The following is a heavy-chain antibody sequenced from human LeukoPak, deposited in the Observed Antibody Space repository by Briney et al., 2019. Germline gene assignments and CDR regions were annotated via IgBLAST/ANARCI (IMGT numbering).Heavy chain of an antibody. CDR1: GYTFTDYY. J-gene: IGHJ4*02. V-gene: IGHV1-2*02. Sequence: GASVKVSCKASGYTFTDYYIHWVRQAPGQGLEWMGWINPNSGGTNYAQKIQGRVTMTRDTSISTACMELSRLRSDDTAVYYCARDGYCTSTSCSGVPKIWGQGTLVTVSS. D-gene: IGHD2-2*03. CDR3: ARDGYCTSTSCSGVPKI. CDR2: INPNSGGT.